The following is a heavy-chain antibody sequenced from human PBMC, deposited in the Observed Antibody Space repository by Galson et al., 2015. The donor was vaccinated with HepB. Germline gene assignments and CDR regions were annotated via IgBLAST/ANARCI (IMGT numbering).Heavy chain of an antibody. J-gene: IGHJ4*02. Sequence: SVKVSCKASGYTFTSYAMHWVRQAPGQRLEWMGWINAGNGNTKYSQKFQGRVTITRDTSASTAYMELSSLRSEDTAVYYCARAIQLWSFFDYWGQGTLVTVSS. D-gene: IGHD5-18*01. CDR3: ARAIQLWSFFDY. CDR1: GYTFTSYA. V-gene: IGHV1-3*01. CDR2: INAGNGNT.